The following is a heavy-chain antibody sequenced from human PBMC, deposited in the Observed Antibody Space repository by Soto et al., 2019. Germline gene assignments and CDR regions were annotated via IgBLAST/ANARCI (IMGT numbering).Heavy chain of an antibody. D-gene: IGHD3-16*02. CDR1: GYRFTSYW. J-gene: IGHJ5*02. Sequence: GESLKISCEGSGYRFTSYWITWVRQLPGKGLEWMGRIDPLDSQTNYSASFQGHVTFSADKSTNTAFLQWNSLKPSDTATYFCARHAVIKSGGVVVSNWFDPWGQGTPVTVS. CDR3: ARHAVIKSGGVVVSNWFDP. CDR2: IDPLDSQT. V-gene: IGHV5-10-1*01.